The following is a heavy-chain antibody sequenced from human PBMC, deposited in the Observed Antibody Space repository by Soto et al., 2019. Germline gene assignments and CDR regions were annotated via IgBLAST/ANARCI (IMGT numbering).Heavy chain of an antibody. CDR2: ISGSGGST. D-gene: IGHD3-3*01. Sequence: GGSLRLSCAASGFTFSSYAMSWVRQAPGKGLEWVSAISGSGGSTYYADSVRGRFTISRDNSKNTLYLQMNSLRAEDTAVYYCAKDLLRFLEWTQIRTIDYWGQGTLVTVSS. CDR1: GFTFSSYA. V-gene: IGHV3-23*01. CDR3: AKDLLRFLEWTQIRTIDY. J-gene: IGHJ4*02.